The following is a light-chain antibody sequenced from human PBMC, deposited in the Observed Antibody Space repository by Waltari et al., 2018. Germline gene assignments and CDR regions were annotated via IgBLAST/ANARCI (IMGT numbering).Light chain of an antibody. V-gene: IGKV1-39*01. J-gene: IGKJ3*01. CDR1: QTIDTY. CDR2: SAS. CDR3: QQSYSRPLFT. Sequence: DIHMTQSPSSLSASIGDRVNITFRASQTIDTYLNWYRQRPGKAPDLLFSSASTLQSGVPSRFSGSGSGTDFTLSIDTLQPEDFATYFCQQSYSRPLFTFGPGTKVYL.